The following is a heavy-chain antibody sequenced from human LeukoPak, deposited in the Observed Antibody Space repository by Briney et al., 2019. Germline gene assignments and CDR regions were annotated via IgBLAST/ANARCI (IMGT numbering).Heavy chain of an antibody. V-gene: IGHV4-4*09. J-gene: IGHJ4*02. CDR1: GGSISSYY. D-gene: IGHD3-9*01. CDR2: IYTSGST. Sequence: TSETLSLTCTVSGGSISSYYWSWIRQPPGKGLEWIGYIYTSGSTNYNPSLKSRVTISVDTSENQFSLKLSSVTAADTAVYYCASSYDILTGYYNGGYFGYWGQGTLVTVSS. CDR3: ASSYDILTGYYNGGYFGY.